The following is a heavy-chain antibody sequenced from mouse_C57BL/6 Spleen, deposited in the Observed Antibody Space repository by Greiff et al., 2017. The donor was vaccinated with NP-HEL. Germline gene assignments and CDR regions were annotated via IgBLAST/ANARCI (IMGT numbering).Heavy chain of an antibody. V-gene: IGHV1-55*01. CDR2: IYPGSGST. CDR3: ARKGYYYGSSYYAMDY. D-gene: IGHD1-1*01. J-gene: IGHJ4*01. CDR1: GYTFTSYW. Sequence: QVQLQQPGAELVKPGASVKMSCKASGYTFTSYWMTWVKQRPGQGLEWIGDIYPGSGSTNYNEKFKSKATLTVDTSSSTAYMQLSSLTSEDSAVYYCARKGYYYGSSYYAMDYWGQGASVTVAS.